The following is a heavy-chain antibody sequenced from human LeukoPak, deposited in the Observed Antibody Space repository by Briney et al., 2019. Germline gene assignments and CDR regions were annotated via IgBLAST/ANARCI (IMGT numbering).Heavy chain of an antibody. D-gene: IGHD6-13*01. Sequence: ASVKVSCKASGYTFTGYYMHWVRQAPGQGLEWMGWINPNSGGTNYAQKFQGRVTMTRDTSISTAYMELSRLRSDDTAVYYCARVGSSWGTYAFDIWGQGTMVTVSS. CDR1: GYTFTGYY. V-gene: IGHV1-2*02. CDR2: INPNSGGT. J-gene: IGHJ3*02. CDR3: ARVGSSWGTYAFDI.